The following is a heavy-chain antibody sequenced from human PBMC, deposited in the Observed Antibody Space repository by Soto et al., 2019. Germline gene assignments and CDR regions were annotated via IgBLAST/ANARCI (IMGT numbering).Heavy chain of an antibody. CDR2: ISYDGSNK. CDR1: GFTFSSYG. CDR3: AKDVRYFSY. Sequence: QVQLVESGGGVVQPGRSLRLSCAASGFTFSSYGMHWVRPAPGKGLEWVAVISYDGSNKYYADSAKGRFTISRDNSKNTQYLQMNSLRADDTAVYYCAKDVRYFSYWGQGTLVTVSS. D-gene: IGHD3-9*01. J-gene: IGHJ4*02. V-gene: IGHV3-30*18.